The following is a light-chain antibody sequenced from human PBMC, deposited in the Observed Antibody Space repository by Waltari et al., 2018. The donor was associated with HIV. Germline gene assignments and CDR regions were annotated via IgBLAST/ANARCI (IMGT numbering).Light chain of an antibody. J-gene: IGKJ4*01. CDR2: AAS. Sequence: DIQMTQSTSSLSASVGDRVTITCRASQSISSYLNWYQQKPGKDPKLLIYAASSLQSGVPSRCSGSGSGTDFTLTISSLQPEDFATYYCQQSYSTPLTFGGGTKVEIK. CDR3: QQSYSTPLT. CDR1: QSISSY. V-gene: IGKV1-39*01.